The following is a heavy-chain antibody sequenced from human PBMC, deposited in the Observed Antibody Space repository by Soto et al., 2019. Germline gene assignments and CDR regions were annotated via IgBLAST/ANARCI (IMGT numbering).Heavy chain of an antibody. J-gene: IGHJ6*02. V-gene: IGHV4-59*08. D-gene: IGHD3-9*01. Sequence: QVQLQESGPGLVKPSETLSLTCTVSGGSISRYYWNWIRHPPGKGLEWIGHVYYTGSSNYNPSLESRVTISLDTSMNQFALKLSSVTAADTAVYYCASSYYDLLTGYPIYGMDVWGQGTTVTVS. CDR1: GGSISRYY. CDR2: VYYTGSS. CDR3: ASSYYDLLTGYPIYGMDV.